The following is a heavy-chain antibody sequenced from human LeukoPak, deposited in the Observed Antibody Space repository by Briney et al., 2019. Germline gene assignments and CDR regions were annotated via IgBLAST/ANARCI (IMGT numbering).Heavy chain of an antibody. CDR2: ISYHGSEK. V-gene: IGHV3-30*18. Sequence: GGSLRLSCAAPGFTFSSYGMPWVRQAPGKGLEWVAVISYHGSEKYFADSVKGRFTISRENSRNTLYLQMNSLRPEDTAVYYCAKPGGSYLDYWGRGTLVTVTS. D-gene: IGHD3-16*01. CDR1: GFTFSSYG. CDR3: AKPGGSYLDY. J-gene: IGHJ4*02.